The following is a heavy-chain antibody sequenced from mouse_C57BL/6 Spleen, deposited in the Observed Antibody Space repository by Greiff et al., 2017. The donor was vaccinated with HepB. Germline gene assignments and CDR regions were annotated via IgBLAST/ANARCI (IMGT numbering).Heavy chain of an antibody. CDR3: ARDNDYVYYFDY. CDR2: ISDGGSYT. D-gene: IGHD2-4*01. CDR1: GFTFSSYA. Sequence: EVMLVESGGGLVKPGGSLKLSCAASGFTFSSYAMSWVRQTPEKRLEWVATISDGGSYTYYQDNVKGRFTISRDNAKNNLYLQMSHLKSEDTAMYYWARDNDYVYYFDYWGQGTTLTVSS. J-gene: IGHJ2*01. V-gene: IGHV5-4*01.